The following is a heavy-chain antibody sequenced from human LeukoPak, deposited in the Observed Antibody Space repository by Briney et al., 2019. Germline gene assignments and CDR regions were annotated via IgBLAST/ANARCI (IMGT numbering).Heavy chain of an antibody. V-gene: IGHV3-30*02. CDR2: TRYDGSTE. CDR3: AKDEGTLIVVGLDY. D-gene: IGHD3-22*01. J-gene: IGHJ4*02. Sequence: GGSLRLSCEASGFGFTNYGMHWVRRALGKGLEWVSFTRYDGSTEYYAESVKGRFTISRDNSRNTLFLQMNSLRAEDTAVYYCAKDEGTLIVVGLDYWGQGTLVTVSS. CDR1: GFGFTNYG.